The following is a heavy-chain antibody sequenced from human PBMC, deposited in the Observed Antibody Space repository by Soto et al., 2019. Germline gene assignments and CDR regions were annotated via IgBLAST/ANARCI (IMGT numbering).Heavy chain of an antibody. Sequence: SETLSLTCTVSGGSISSGDYYWSWIRQPPGKGLEWIGYIYYSGSTYYNPSLKSRVTISVDTSKNQFSLKLSSVTAADTAVYYCARESGYDPDYYFEYWGQGTLVTVSS. CDR3: ARESGYDPDYYFEY. D-gene: IGHD5-12*01. J-gene: IGHJ4*02. CDR2: IYYSGST. CDR1: GGSISSGDYY. V-gene: IGHV4-30-4*01.